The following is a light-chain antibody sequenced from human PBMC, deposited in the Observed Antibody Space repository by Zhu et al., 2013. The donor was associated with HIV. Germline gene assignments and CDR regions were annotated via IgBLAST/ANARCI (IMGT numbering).Light chain of an antibody. CDR3: QQRSNWPVT. V-gene: IGKV3-11*01. Sequence: EIVMTQSPAALSVSPGERATLSCRASQSVSSYLAWYQQKPGQAPRLLIYDVSNRATGIPARFSGSGSGTDFTLTISSLEPEDFAVYYCQQRSNWPVTFGQGTKVEIK. CDR2: DVS. J-gene: IGKJ1*01. CDR1: QSVSSY.